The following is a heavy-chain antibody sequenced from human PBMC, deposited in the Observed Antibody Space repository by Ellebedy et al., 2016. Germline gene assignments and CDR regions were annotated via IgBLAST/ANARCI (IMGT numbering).Heavy chain of an antibody. J-gene: IGHJ2*01. D-gene: IGHD6-13*01. V-gene: IGHV1-46*01. CDR3: ARGGSGTDWYFDL. Sequence: ASVKVSCKASGYTFTSYYMHWVRQAPGQGLEWMGMINPSGGSTSNAQKIQGRVTMTRDTSTSTVYMELTSLRSEDTAVYYCARGGSGTDWYFDLWGRGTLVTVSS. CDR1: GYTFTSYY. CDR2: INPSGGST.